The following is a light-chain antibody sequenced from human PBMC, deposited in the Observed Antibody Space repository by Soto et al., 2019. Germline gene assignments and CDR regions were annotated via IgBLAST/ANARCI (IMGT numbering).Light chain of an antibody. V-gene: IGLV2-8*01. CDR1: SNDVGRFNY. Sequence: QSVLTQAPSASGSPGQSVTISCAGTSNDVGRFNYVSWYQHHPGKAPKLIIYDVTKRPSGVPDRFSGSKSGNTAYLTVSGLQAEDEADYFCSSFVHGTSYVFGXGTKVTVL. CDR3: SSFVHGTSYV. J-gene: IGLJ1*01. CDR2: DVT.